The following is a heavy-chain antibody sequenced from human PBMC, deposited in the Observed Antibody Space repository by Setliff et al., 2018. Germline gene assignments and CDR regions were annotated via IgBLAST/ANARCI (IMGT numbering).Heavy chain of an antibody. J-gene: IGHJ4*02. D-gene: IGHD2-15*01. Sequence: PSETLSLTCAVYGGSFSGYYWSWIRQPPGKGLEWIGEINHSGSTNYNPSLKTRVTISVDTSKNQLSLKLTSVTAADTAVYYCARLGSAGFLGDYWGQGTLVTVSS. CDR1: GGSFSGYY. CDR3: ARLGSAGFLGDY. CDR2: INHSGST. V-gene: IGHV4-34*01.